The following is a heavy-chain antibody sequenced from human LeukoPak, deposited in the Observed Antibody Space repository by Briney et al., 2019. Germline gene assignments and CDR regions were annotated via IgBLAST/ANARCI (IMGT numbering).Heavy chain of an antibody. V-gene: IGHV3-23*01. CDR3: ARHRSSWLIDY. CDR2: ISDSGGNT. D-gene: IGHD6-6*01. Sequence: GGSLRLSCAASGFTFNSYAMSWVRQAPWERLQWVSGISDSGGNTYYADSVRGRFTISRDNTKNTLYLQMNSLRAEDTAVYYCARHRSSWLIDYWGQGTLVTVSS. CDR1: GFTFNSYA. J-gene: IGHJ4*02.